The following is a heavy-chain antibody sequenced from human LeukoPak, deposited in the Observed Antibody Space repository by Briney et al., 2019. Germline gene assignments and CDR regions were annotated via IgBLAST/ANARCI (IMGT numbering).Heavy chain of an antibody. CDR2: ITWNGGST. CDR3: ARGGGSIRHSYYYYVDV. Sequence: AGGSLRLSCAASGFTFSSYSMNWVRQAPGQGPEWVSGITWNGGSTDYAASVKGRLTISRDNAKNSLYLRMNSLRDEDTALYYCARGGGSIRHSYYYYVDVWGKGTSVTVSS. CDR1: GFTFSSYS. V-gene: IGHV3-20*04. J-gene: IGHJ6*03. D-gene: IGHD2-15*01.